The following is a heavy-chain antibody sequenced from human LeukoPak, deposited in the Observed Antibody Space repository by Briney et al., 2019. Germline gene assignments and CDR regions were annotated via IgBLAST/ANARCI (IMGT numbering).Heavy chain of an antibody. D-gene: IGHD1-26*01. CDR1: GFKFDDYA. J-gene: IGHJ4*02. V-gene: IGHV3-9*01. CDR2: LSWHSGSI. CDR3: AKETKVGENLYYFDY. Sequence: GRSLRLSCVASGFKFDDYAMHWVRQAPGKGREGVSGLSWHSGSIGYADSVKGRFIISRDNAKNSLYLEMNSLRPEDSALHYCAKETKVGENLYYFDYWGRGTLVTVSS.